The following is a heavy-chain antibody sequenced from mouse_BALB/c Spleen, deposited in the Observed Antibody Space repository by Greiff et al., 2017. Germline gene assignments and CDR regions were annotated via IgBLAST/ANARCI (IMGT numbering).Heavy chain of an antibody. Sequence: VQLKESGPGLVAPSQSLSITCTVSGFSLTSYGVHWVRQPPGKGLEWLGVIWAGGSTNYNSALMSRLSISKDNSKSQVFLKMNSLQTDDTAMYYCARAPTVVATDFAYWGQGTLVTVSA. V-gene: IGHV2-9*02. J-gene: IGHJ3*01. CDR3: ARAPTVVATDFAY. D-gene: IGHD1-1*01. CDR1: GFSLTSYG. CDR2: IWAGGST.